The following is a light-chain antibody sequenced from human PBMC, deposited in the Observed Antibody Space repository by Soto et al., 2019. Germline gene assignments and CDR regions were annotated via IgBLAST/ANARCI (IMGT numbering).Light chain of an antibody. V-gene: IGKV1-5*03. Sequence: DIQMTQSPSTLSASVGDRVTITCRASQSITNCLAWYQQKPGKAPKLLIFDASSLRSGVPSRFSGSGSGTEFTITISSLPPEDFATYYCQQHNPYSPYTFGQGTKLEIK. CDR1: QSITNC. J-gene: IGKJ2*01. CDR2: DAS. CDR3: QQHNPYSPYT.